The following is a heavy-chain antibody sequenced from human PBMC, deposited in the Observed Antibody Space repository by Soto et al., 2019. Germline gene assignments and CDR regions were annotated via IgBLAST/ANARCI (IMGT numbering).Heavy chain of an antibody. J-gene: IGHJ3*01. CDR2: ISGSGGGT. Sequence: EVQLLDSGGGLVQPGGSLRLSCAASGFTFSSYAMSWVRQAPGKGLEWVSSISGSGGGTYYADSVKGRFTISRDNSKITLSLQMNSLRAEDTAVYYCAKSRGSGSYFNPSEAFDFWGQGTMVTVSS. CDR1: GFTFSSYA. V-gene: IGHV3-23*01. D-gene: IGHD3-10*01. CDR3: AKSRGSGSYFNPSEAFDF.